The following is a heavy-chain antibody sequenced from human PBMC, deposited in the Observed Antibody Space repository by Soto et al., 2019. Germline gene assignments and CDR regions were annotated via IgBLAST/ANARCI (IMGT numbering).Heavy chain of an antibody. Sequence: QVQLVESGGGVVHPGRSLRLSCAASGFTFSRYGMHWVRQAPGKGLEWGAVIWYDGSNKYYADSVKGRFTISRDNSKNTLYLQMNSLRAEDTAVYYCARYGYGSGGSCYSVPVFDYWGQGTLVTVSS. V-gene: IGHV3-33*01. J-gene: IGHJ4*02. CDR2: IWYDGSNK. D-gene: IGHD2-15*01. CDR3: ARYGYGSGGSCYSVPVFDY. CDR1: GFTFSRYG.